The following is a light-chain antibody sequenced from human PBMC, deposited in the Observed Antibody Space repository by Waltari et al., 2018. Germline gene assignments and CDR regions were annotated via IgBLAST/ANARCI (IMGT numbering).Light chain of an antibody. CDR2: VAS. CDR3: LQGYYYHT. CDR1: QDISNY. V-gene: IGKV1-39*01. Sequence: DIQMTQSPSSLSASVGDRVTITCRASQDISNYLSWYQQQPGKAPKLLIYVASSLQIGVPSRFSGSGSGTDFTLTISSLQPEDFATYYCLQGYYYHTFGQGTKLEVK. J-gene: IGKJ2*01.